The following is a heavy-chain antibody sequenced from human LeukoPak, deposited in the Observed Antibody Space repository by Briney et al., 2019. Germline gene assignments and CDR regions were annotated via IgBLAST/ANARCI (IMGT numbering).Heavy chain of an antibody. CDR1: GDSISSYY. V-gene: IGHV4-59*08. Sequence: KTSETLSLTCTVSGDSISSYYWSWIRQPPGKGLEWIGYIYYSGTTNYNPSLKSRVTISVDTSKNQFSLNLSSVTAADTAVYFCARHAGPAPFDYWGQGTLVTVSS. J-gene: IGHJ4*02. D-gene: IGHD2-2*01. CDR3: ARHAGPAPFDY. CDR2: IYYSGTT.